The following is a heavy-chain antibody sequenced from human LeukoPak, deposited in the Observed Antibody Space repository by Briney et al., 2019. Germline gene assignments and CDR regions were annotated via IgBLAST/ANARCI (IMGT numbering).Heavy chain of an antibody. V-gene: IGHV3-74*01. CDR3: ARDYRNYYDFWSGYSYYFDY. Sequence: GGSLRLSCVASEFNFFSYGMQWVRQAPGKGLVWVSRIFTDGSTTSYADSVKGRFTISRDNAKNTLYLQMNSLRAEDTAVYYCARDYRNYYDFWSGYSYYFDYWGQGTLVTVSS. CDR1: EFNFFSYG. CDR2: IFTDGSTT. D-gene: IGHD3-3*01. J-gene: IGHJ4*02.